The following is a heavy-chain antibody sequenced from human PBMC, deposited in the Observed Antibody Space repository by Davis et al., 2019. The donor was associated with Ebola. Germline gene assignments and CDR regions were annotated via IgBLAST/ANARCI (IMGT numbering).Heavy chain of an antibody. CDR1: GYTFTGYY. Sequence: ASVKVSCKASGYTFTGYYMHWVRQAPGQGLEWMGWINPNSGGTNYAQKFQGRVTMTRDTSISTAYMELSRLRSDDTAVYYCARERCYYGSGSYYNEGDCYLGYWGQGTLVTVSS. V-gene: IGHV1-2*02. D-gene: IGHD3-10*01. J-gene: IGHJ4*02. CDR2: INPNSGGT. CDR3: ARERCYYGSGSYYNEGDCYLGY.